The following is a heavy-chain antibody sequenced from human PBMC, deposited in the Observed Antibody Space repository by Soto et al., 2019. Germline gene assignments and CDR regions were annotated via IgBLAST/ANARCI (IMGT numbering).Heavy chain of an antibody. CDR3: AAVAPPRYCTNGVCYFDY. CDR1: GFTFTSSA. J-gene: IGHJ4*02. V-gene: IGHV1-58*02. CDR2: IVVGSGNT. Sequence: SVKVSCKASGFTFTSSAMQWVRQARGQRLEWIGWIVVGSGNTNYAQKFQERVTITRDMSTSTAYMELSSLRSEDTAVYYCAAVAPPRYCTNGVCYFDYWGQGTLVTVSS. D-gene: IGHD2-8*01.